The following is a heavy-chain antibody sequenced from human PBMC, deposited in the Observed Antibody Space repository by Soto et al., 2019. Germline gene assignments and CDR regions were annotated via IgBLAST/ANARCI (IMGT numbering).Heavy chain of an antibody. J-gene: IGHJ4*02. CDR1: GFPFSSYV. Sequence: EGSLRLSCAASGFPFSSYVMSWVRQAPGKGLEWVSGISGGGSNTFYADYVKGRFTISRDNSKNTLLLQMNSLGAEDTAVYYCAKDSNKYSSSLRGRYFDYWGQGIGVTVSS. D-gene: IGHD4-4*01. V-gene: IGHV3-23*01. CDR3: AKDSNKYSSSLRGRYFDY. CDR2: ISGGGSNT.